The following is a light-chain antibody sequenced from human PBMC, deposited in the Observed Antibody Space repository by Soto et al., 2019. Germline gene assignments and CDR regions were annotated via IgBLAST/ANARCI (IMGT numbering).Light chain of an antibody. CDR1: QSVSSSY. CDR2: GAS. Sequence: EFVLTQSPCTLSLSPGERATLSCRAIQSVSSSYLAWYQQKPGQAPRLLIYGASSRATGIPDRFSGSGSGTDFILTINRLEPEDFAVYYCQQYGSSSSWTFGQGTKVDI. J-gene: IGKJ1*01. CDR3: QQYGSSSSWT. V-gene: IGKV3-20*01.